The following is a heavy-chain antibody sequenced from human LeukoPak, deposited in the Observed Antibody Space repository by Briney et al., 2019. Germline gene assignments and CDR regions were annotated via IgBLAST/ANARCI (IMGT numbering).Heavy chain of an antibody. Sequence: ASVKVSCKASGYTFTSYGISWVRQAPGQGLEWMGWISAYNGNTNYAQKLQGRVTMTTDTSTSTAYMELRSLRSDDTAVYYCARGRSGSYFSLRYYFDYWGQGTLVTVSS. CDR2: ISAYNGNT. J-gene: IGHJ4*02. D-gene: IGHD1-26*01. CDR1: GYTFTSYG. CDR3: ARGRSGSYFSLRYYFDY. V-gene: IGHV1-18*01.